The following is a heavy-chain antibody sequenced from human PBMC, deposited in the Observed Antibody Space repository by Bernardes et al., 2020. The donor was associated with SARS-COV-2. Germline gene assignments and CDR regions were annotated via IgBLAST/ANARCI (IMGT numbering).Heavy chain of an antibody. CDR1: VFSLNPSGMC. V-gene: IGHV2-70*13. D-gene: IGHD2-21*02. Sequence: SGTTLSKPTQTLTLTCPFSVFSLNPSGMCVTWIRQPPGKALEWLALIDWDDDKYYSTSLKTRLTISKDTSKNQVVLTMTNMDPVDTATYYCARTLDYCGGDWAYWGQGTLVTVSS. CDR2: IDWDDDK. CDR3: ARTLDYCGGDWAY. J-gene: IGHJ4*02.